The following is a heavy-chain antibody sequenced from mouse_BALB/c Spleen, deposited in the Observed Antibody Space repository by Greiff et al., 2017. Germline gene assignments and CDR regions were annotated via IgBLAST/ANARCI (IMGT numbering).Heavy chain of an antibody. CDR3: ARDYYGSSWYLDV. J-gene: IGHJ1*01. CDR2: IWAGGST. CDR1: GFSLTSYG. Sequence: VQLQESGPGLVAPSQSLSITCTVSGFSLTSYGVHWVRQPPGKGLEWLGVIWAGGSTNYNSALMSRLSISKDNSKSQVFLKMNSLQTDDTAMYYCARDYYGSSWYLDVWGAGTTVTVSS. D-gene: IGHD1-1*01. V-gene: IGHV2-9*02.